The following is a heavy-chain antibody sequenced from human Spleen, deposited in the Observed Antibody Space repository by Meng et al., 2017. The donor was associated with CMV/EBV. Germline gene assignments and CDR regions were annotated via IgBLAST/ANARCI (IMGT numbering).Heavy chain of an antibody. J-gene: IGHJ5*02. CDR2: IYYSGST. CDR1: GGSISSSSYY. Sequence: SETLSLTCTVSGGSISSSSYYWGWIRQPPGKGLEWIGSIYYSGSTYYNPSLKSRVTISVDTSKNQFSLKLSSVTAADTAVYYCARGAEYCTTTNCYKTFDPWGQGTLVTVSS. V-gene: IGHV4-39*07. CDR3: ARGAEYCTTTNCYKTFDP. D-gene: IGHD2-2*02.